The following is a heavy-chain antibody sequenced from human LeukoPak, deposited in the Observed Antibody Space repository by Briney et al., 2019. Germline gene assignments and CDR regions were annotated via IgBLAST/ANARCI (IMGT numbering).Heavy chain of an antibody. D-gene: IGHD2-21*02. CDR2: IYSGGST. J-gene: IGHJ6*02. CDR1: GFTVSSNY. V-gene: IGHV3-66*01. CDR3: ASSHCGGDCFYYYYGMDV. Sequence: GGSLRLSCAASGFTVSSNYMSWVRQAPGKGLEWVSVIYSGGSTYYADSVKGRFTISRDNSKNTLYLQMNSLRAEDTAVYYCASSHCGGDCFYYYYGMDVWGQGTTVTVSS.